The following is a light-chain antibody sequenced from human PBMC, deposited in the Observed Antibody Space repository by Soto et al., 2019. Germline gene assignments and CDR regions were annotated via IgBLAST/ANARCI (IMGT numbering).Light chain of an antibody. J-gene: IGKJ2*01. CDR1: QDVGTNY. CDR2: GAS. CDR3: QQFINSPYMYI. V-gene: IGKV3-20*01. Sequence: EVVLTQSPGTLSLSPGEGATLSCRSSQDVGTNYLAWYQQKPGQAPRLLIFGASSRASGVPGRFSGSGSGTDFTLTISRLEPEDSAVYYCQQFINSPYMYIFGQGNKLEI.